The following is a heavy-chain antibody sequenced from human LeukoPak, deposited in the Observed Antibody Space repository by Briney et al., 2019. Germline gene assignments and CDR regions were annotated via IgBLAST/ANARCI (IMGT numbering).Heavy chain of an antibody. J-gene: IGHJ4*02. D-gene: IGHD6-13*01. Sequence: PGGSLRLSCAASGFTFSSYSMNWVRQAPGKGLEWVSSISSSSSYIYYADSVKGRFTISRDNAKNSLYLQMNSLRAEDTAVYYCAKDGRAAAGKGPFDYWGQGTLVTVSS. CDR3: AKDGRAAAGKGPFDY. V-gene: IGHV3-21*01. CDR2: ISSSSSYI. CDR1: GFTFSSYS.